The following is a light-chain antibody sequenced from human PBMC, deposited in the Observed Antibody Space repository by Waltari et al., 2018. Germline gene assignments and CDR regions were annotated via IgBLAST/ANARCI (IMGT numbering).Light chain of an antibody. CDR2: SAS. CDR1: QSIGNY. J-gene: IGKJ1*01. V-gene: IGKV1-39*01. Sequence: DIQVTQSPSSLSAPVGDRVSITCRASQSIGNYLNWYQHKPGKAPKLIIYSASSLQSGVPSRFSGSGSGTDFTLTITSLQPEDFATYYCQETYSSPPSTFGPGTKVESK. CDR3: QETYSSPPST.